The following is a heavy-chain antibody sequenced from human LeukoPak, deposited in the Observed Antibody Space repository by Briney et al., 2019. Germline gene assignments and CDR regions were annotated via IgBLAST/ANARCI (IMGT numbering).Heavy chain of an antibody. J-gene: IGHJ3*02. V-gene: IGHV4-59*01. Sequence: SETLSLTCTVSGGSISSYYWSWIRQPPGKGLEWIGYIYYSGSTNYNPSLKSRVTISVDTSKNQFSLKLSSVTAADTAVYYCARDSPLQDAFDIWGQGTMVTVSS. CDR1: GGSISSYY. CDR2: IYYSGST. CDR3: ARDSPLQDAFDI.